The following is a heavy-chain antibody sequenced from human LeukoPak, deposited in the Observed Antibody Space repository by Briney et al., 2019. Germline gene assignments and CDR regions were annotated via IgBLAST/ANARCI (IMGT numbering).Heavy chain of an antibody. CDR1: GGTFSSYA. Sequence: ASVKVSCKASGGTFSSYAISWVRQATGQGLEWMGWMNPNSGNTGYAQKFQGRATITRNTSISTAYMELSSLRSEDTAVYYCARAELRYFDWPPGDYWGQGTLVTVSS. D-gene: IGHD3-9*01. CDR2: MNPNSGNT. CDR3: ARAELRYFDWPPGDY. V-gene: IGHV1-8*03. J-gene: IGHJ4*02.